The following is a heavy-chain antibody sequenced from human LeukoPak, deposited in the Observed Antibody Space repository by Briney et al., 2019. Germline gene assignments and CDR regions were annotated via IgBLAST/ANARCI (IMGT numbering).Heavy chain of an antibody. CDR3: ARGPPGGQFDP. J-gene: IGHJ5*02. CDR2: IYYSGNT. V-gene: IGHV4-59*01. Sequence: SETLSLTCTVSGGSISSYYWSWIRQSPGKGLEWIGYIYYSGNTNYNPSLKSRVTISVDTSKNQFSLKLSSVTAADTAVYYCARGPPGGQFDPWDQGTLVTVSS. CDR1: GGSISSYY. D-gene: IGHD3-10*01.